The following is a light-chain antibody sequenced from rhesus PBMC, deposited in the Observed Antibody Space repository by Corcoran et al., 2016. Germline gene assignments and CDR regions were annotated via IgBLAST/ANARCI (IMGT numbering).Light chain of an antibody. CDR1: QSVSSY. V-gene: IGKV3-10*01. CDR2: GAS. CDR3: YQHSSGYS. Sequence: QVILTQSPATLSLSPGERATLSCRASQSVSSYLAWYQQKPGKAPRLLMSGASSRATGIPDRFSGSGSGTDVTLTISSLEPEDVGVYHCYQHSSGYSFGQGTKVEIK. J-gene: IGKJ2*01.